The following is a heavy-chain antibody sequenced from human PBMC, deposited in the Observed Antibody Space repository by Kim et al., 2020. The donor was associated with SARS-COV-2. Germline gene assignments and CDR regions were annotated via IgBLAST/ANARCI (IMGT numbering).Heavy chain of an antibody. D-gene: IGHD6-13*01. CDR2: ISNRGVST. CDR1: GFTFSSYA. V-gene: IGHV3-23*01. CDR3: AKAAAIYNWFDP. Sequence: GGSLRLSCAASGFTFSSYAMSWVRQAPGKGLEWVSAISNRGVSTFYADSAKGRFTISRDNSQNTLYLQMNSLRAEDTAIYYCAKAAAIYNWFDPWGQGTLVTVSS. J-gene: IGHJ5*02.